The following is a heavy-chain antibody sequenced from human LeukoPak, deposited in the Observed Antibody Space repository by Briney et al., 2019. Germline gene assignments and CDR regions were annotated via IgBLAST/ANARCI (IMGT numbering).Heavy chain of an antibody. J-gene: IGHJ3*02. CDR2: INHSGST. CDR1: GGSFSGYY. CDR3: ARRLEDTAMVRDAFDI. Sequence: SETLSLTCVVYGGSFSGYYWSWIRQPPGKGLEWIGEINHSGSTNYNPSLMSRVTVSVDKSKNQFSLKLSSVTAADTAVYYCARRLEDTAMVRDAFDIWGQGTMVTVSS. V-gene: IGHV4-34*01. D-gene: IGHD5-18*01.